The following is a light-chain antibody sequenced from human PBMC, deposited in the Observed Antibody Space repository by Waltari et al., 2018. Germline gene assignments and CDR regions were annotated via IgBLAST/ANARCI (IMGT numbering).Light chain of an antibody. J-gene: IGLJ2*01. Sequence: QSALTQPASVSGSPGQSITISCTGTSSDVGGYNYASWSQQHPGKAPKLMLYEVSNRPSGVSNRFSGSKSGNTASLTISGLQAEDEADYYCSSYTSSSTVVFGGGTKLTVL. CDR3: SSYTSSSTVV. CDR2: EVS. V-gene: IGLV2-14*01. CDR1: SSDVGGYNY.